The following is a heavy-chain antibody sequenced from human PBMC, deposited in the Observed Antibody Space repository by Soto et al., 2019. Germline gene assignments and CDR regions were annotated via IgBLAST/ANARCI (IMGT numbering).Heavy chain of an antibody. V-gene: IGHV3-23*01. CDR1: GITFSSYD. J-gene: IGHJ4*02. CDR2: ISGSGGAT. Sequence: GGSLRLSCAASGITFSSYDMSWVRQAPGKGLEWVSSISGSGGATYYVQSVRGRFTISRDNSKNTLYLQMNSLRAEDTAVYYCAKDWNVAGGYFDYWGQGSLVTVSS. CDR3: AKDWNVAGGYFDY. D-gene: IGHD1-1*01.